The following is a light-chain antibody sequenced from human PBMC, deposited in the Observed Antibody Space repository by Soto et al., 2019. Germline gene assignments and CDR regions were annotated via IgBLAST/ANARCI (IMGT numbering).Light chain of an antibody. CDR3: CSFASGSTYV. V-gene: IGLV2-23*01. J-gene: IGLJ1*01. CDR1: SSDVGSYNL. Sequence: QSALTQPASVSGSPGQSIAISCTGTSSDVGSYNLVSWYQQHPGKAPKLMISEANKRPSGVSNRFSASKSGNTASLTISGLQAEDEADDFCCSFASGSTYVFGTGTKLTVL. CDR2: EAN.